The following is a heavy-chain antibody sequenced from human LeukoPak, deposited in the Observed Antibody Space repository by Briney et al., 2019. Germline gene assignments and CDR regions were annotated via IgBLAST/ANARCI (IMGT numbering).Heavy chain of an antibody. D-gene: IGHD2-15*01. CDR3: ARTVVAATPDYNWFDP. V-gene: IGHV1-2*02. CDR1: GYTFTGYY. J-gene: IGHJ5*02. CDR2: INPNSGGT. Sequence: EASVKVSCKASGYTFTGYYIHWVRQAPGQGLEGMGLINPNSGGTKYAQKFQGRVTMTRDTSISTAYMELSRLTSDDTAVYYCARTVVAATPDYNWFDPWGQGTLVTVSS.